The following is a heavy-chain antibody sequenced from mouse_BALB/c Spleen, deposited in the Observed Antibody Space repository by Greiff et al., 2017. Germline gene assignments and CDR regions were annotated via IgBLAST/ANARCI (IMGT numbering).Heavy chain of an antibody. CDR1: GFTFSSYA. J-gene: IGHJ2*01. D-gene: IGHD1-1*01. CDR3: ARAERDYYGSSYGY. Sequence: EVNVVESGGGLVKPGGSLKLSCAASGFTFSSYAMSWVRQSPEKRLEWVAEISSGGSYTYYPDTVTGRFTISRDNAKNTLYLEMSSLRSEDTAMYYCARAERDYYGSSYGYWGQGTTLTVSS. CDR2: ISSGGSYT. V-gene: IGHV5-9-4*01.